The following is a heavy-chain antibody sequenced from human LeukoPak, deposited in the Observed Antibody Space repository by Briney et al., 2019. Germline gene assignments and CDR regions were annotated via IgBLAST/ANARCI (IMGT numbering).Heavy chain of an antibody. Sequence: GGSLRLSCAASGFTFSSYGMHWVRQAPGKGLEWVAVISYDGSNKYYADSVKGRFTISRDNSKNTLYLQMNSLRAEDTAVYYCARDLGGYSYFDYWGQGTLVTVSS. D-gene: IGHD5-18*01. J-gene: IGHJ4*02. CDR2: ISYDGSNK. CDR3: ARDLGGYSYFDY. V-gene: IGHV3-30*03. CDR1: GFTFSSYG.